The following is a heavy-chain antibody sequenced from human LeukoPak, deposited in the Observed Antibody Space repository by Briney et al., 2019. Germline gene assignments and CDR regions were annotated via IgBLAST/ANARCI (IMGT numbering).Heavy chain of an antibody. Sequence: VSVKVSCKASGYTFTSYDINWVRQATGQGLEWMGWMNPNSGNTGYAQKFQGRDTMTRNTSISTAYMEPSSLRSEDTAVYYCARVSTRGSSGCLGYWGQGTLVTVSS. CDR2: MNPNSGNT. J-gene: IGHJ4*02. V-gene: IGHV1-8*01. D-gene: IGHD6-19*01. CDR3: ARVSTRGSSGCLGY. CDR1: GYTFTSYD.